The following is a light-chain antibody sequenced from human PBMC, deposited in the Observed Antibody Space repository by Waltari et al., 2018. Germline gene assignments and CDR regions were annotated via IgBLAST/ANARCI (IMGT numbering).Light chain of an antibody. CDR3: SSYAGSNTYMI. CDR1: SSDVGNYNI. CDR2: EVN. Sequence: QSALTQPASVSGSPGQSITIPCTGTSSDVGNYNIVYCYQKHPGKAPKLMIYEVNKRPSGASNRSACSKSGNTASLTISGLQAEDEADYYCSSYAGSNTYMIFGGGTKLTVL. V-gene: IGLV2-23*02. J-gene: IGLJ2*01.